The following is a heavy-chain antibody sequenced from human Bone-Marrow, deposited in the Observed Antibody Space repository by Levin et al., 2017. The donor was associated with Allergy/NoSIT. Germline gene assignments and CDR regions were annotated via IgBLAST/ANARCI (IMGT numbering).Heavy chain of an antibody. CDR1: GYNFIKYD. D-gene: IGHD3-10*01. J-gene: IGHJ6*02. CDR2: MNPNGGNT. Sequence: ASVKVSCKASGYNFIKYDINWVRQAKGQGLEWMGWMNPNGGNTAYTQKFQGRVAMTTDTSTDTAYMELSGLTSDDTAVYSCVRRRSYYYGMDVWGQGTTVTVSS. CDR3: VRRRSYYYGMDV. V-gene: IGHV1-8*01.